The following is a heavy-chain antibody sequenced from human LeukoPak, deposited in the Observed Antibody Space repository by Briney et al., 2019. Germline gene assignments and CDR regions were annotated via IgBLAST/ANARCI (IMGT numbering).Heavy chain of an antibody. D-gene: IGHD3-10*01. CDR2: IYHSGST. CDR1: AYSISSGYY. J-gene: IGHJ4*02. Sequence: PSETLSLTCTVSAYSISSGYYWGWIRQPPGEGLEWIGSIYHSGSTYYNPSLKSRVTISVDTSKNQFSLKLSSVTAADTAVYYCARDLTAYGSGSYDYWGQGTLVTVSS. V-gene: IGHV4-38-2*02. CDR3: ARDLTAYGSGSYDY.